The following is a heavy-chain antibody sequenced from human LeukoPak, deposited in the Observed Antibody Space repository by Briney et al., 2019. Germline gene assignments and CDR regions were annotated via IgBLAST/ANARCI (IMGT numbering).Heavy chain of an antibody. CDR2: INEDGSEK. Sequence: GGSLRLSCAASGFTFTSYWMSWVRQAPGKGLEWVANINEDGSEKYYVDSVKGRFTISRDNAKNSLYLQMNRLRAEDTAVYYCARGANVLRFLEPSGGGTDNDYWGQGTLVTVSS. CDR1: GFTFTSYW. CDR3: ARGANVLRFLEPSGGGTDNDY. J-gene: IGHJ4*02. D-gene: IGHD3-3*01. V-gene: IGHV3-7*01.